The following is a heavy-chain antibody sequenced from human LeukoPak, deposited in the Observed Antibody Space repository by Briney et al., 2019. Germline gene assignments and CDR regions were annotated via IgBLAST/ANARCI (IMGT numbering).Heavy chain of an antibody. V-gene: IGHV3-21*06. CDR1: GIIVRTST. CDR3: AKEGRPPGTDNYSNWLFGDY. CDR2: ISSSSSYI. Sequence: GGSLRLSCVASGIIVRTSTMIWVRQAPGKGLEWVSSISSSSSYIYYADSVKGRFTISKDNAKSALYLQMNSLRVEDTAVYYCAKEGRPPGTDNYSNWLFGDYWGQGTLVTVSS. J-gene: IGHJ4*02. D-gene: IGHD4-11*01.